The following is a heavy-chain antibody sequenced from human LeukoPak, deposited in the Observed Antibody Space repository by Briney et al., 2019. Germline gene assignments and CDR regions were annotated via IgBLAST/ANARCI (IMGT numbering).Heavy chain of an antibody. CDR2: ISYDGSNK. D-gene: IGHD6-19*01. CDR1: GFTSSSYG. Sequence: GGSLRLSCAASGFTSSSYGMHWVRQAPGKGLEWVAVISYDGSNKYYADSVKGRFTISRDNSKNTLYLQMNSLRAEDTAVYYCAKELSGWYFDYWRQGTLVTVSS. J-gene: IGHJ4*02. V-gene: IGHV3-30*18. CDR3: AKELSGWYFDY.